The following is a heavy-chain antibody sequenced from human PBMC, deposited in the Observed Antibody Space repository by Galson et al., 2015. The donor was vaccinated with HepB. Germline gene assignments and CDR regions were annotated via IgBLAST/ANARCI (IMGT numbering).Heavy chain of an antibody. CDR3: ARDKSMFRGIFPYNYGMDV. CDR1: GFTFSDYV. Sequence: SLRLSCAGSGFTFSDYVFHWVRQAPGRGLEWVTLMSGDGANENYADPVKGRFTISRDNSKSTVYLQMNSLRPEDTAVYYCARDKSMFRGIFPYNYGMDVWGQGTTVTVSS. D-gene: IGHD3-10*01. CDR2: MSGDGANE. V-gene: IGHV3-30*03. J-gene: IGHJ6*02.